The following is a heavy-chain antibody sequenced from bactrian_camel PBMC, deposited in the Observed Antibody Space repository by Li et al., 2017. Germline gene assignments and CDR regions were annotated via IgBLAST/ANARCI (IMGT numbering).Heavy chain of an antibody. V-gene: IGHV3-3*01. Sequence: HVQLVESGGDSVQAGGSLRLSCTVSGSASRYRRYCMAWFRQPPGKSREYREGVAFLGANGEINIADSVKGRFTISKDNAQNTLYLQMRNLEPDDTAMYYCAAEGLDYGLSSQPGDVCQFHYWGQGTQVTVS. J-gene: IGHJ4*01. CDR2: LGANGEI. D-gene: IGHD5*01. CDR1: GSASRYRRYC. CDR3: AAEGLDYGLSSQPGDVCQFHY.